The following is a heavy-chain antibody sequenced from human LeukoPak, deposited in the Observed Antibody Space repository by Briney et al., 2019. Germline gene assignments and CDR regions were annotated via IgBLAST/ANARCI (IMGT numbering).Heavy chain of an antibody. J-gene: IGHJ4*02. V-gene: IGHV3-66*02. CDR1: GFTVSSNY. CDR3: ASSDFWSGAAAFDY. D-gene: IGHD3-3*01. Sequence: GGSLRLSCAASGFTVSSNYMSWVRQAPGKGLEWVSVIYIVGSTYYADSVKGRFTISRDNSKNTLYLQMNSLRAEDTAVYYCASSDFWSGAAAFDYWGQGTLVTVSS. CDR2: IYIVGST.